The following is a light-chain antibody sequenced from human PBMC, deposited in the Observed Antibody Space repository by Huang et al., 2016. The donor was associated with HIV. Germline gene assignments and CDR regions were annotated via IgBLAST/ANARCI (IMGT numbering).Light chain of an antibody. CDR1: QTVGSSY. J-gene: IGKJ2*01. V-gene: IGKV3-20*01. CDR3: QQHATSRYT. CDR2: GAS. Sequence: DIVLTPSPDTLSLSPGERATLSCRASQTVGSSYLAWYQHKPGQAPRLRIYGASSRANGIPDRFSGSGSGTDFTLTISRLEPEDFAVYYCQQHATSRYTFGQGTKLEIK.